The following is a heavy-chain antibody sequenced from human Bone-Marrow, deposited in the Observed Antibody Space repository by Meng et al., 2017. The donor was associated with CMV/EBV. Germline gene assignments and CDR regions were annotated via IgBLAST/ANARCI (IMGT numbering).Heavy chain of an antibody. D-gene: IGHD1-1*01. Sequence: GESLKISCAASGFTLSDYYMDWVRQAPGKGLEWVGRSRNKPNNYTTEYAASVKGRFTLSRDDSKNSLYLQMNSLKTEDTAVYYCTTAWRADYWGQGNLVTVSS. CDR3: TTAWRADY. CDR2: SRNKPNNYTT. CDR1: GFTLSDYY. J-gene: IGHJ4*02. V-gene: IGHV3-72*01.